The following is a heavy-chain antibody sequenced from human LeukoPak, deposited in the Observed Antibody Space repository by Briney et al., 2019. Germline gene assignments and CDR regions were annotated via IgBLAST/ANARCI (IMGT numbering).Heavy chain of an antibody. CDR3: ARAGRITMIVGISDYFDY. V-gene: IGHV4-39*07. CDR1: GGSISSSSYS. CDR2: IYYSGST. J-gene: IGHJ4*02. Sequence: SETLSLTCTVSGGSISSSSYSWGWIRQPPGKGLEWIGSIYYSGSTYYNPSLKRRVTISVDTSKNQFSLKLSSVTAADTAVYYCARAGRITMIVGISDYFDYWGQGTLVTVSS. D-gene: IGHD3-22*01.